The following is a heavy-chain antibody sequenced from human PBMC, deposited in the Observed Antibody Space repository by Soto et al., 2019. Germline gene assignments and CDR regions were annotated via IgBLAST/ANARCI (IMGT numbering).Heavy chain of an antibody. CDR1: GGSISTGDYY. V-gene: IGHV4-30-4*01. CDR3: AYDYVWGSYYYGMDV. D-gene: IGHD3-16*01. CDR2: IYYSGST. Sequence: SETLFLTCTVSGGSISTGDYYWSWIRQPPGKGLEWIGYIYYSGSTYYNPSLKSRVTISVDTSKNQFSLKLSSVTAADTAVYYFAYDYVWGSYYYGMDVWAQGPTVTVS. J-gene: IGHJ6*02.